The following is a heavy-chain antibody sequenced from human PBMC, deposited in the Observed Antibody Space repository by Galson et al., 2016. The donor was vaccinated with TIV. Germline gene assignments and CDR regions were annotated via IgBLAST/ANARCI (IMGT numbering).Heavy chain of an antibody. CDR2: ISGGGGST. CDR1: GFTFSSHA. D-gene: IGHD2-2*02. CDR3: ARGRGYCTTTSCYMDY. Sequence: SLRLSCAASGFTFSSHAMSWVRQAPGKGLEWVSSISGGGGSTYFADSVKGRFTISRDNSKNTLFLQMNSLRAEDTAVYYCARGRGYCTTTSCYMDYWGQGTLVTVSS. J-gene: IGHJ4*02. V-gene: IGHV3-23*01.